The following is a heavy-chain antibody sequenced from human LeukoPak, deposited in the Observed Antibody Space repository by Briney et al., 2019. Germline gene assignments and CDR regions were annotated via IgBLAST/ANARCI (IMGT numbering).Heavy chain of an antibody. CDR2: ISYDGVNE. Sequence: GRSLSFSCVTSGFTFSNYAMHWVRQAPGKGLEWVAVISYDGVNEYYADSLKGRFTISRDSSGNTLYLQMNSLRIDDTAVYYCVKASSGSYWGGYFDYWGQGALVTVSS. D-gene: IGHD1-26*01. CDR1: GFTFSNYA. J-gene: IGHJ4*02. CDR3: VKASSGSYWGGYFDY. V-gene: IGHV3-30*18.